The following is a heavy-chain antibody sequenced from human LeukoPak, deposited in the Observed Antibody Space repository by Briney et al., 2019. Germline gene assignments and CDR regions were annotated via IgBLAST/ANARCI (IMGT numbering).Heavy chain of an antibody. CDR2: IYPGDSDT. CDR3: ARIPSGIYDSSGYNWFDP. J-gene: IGHJ5*02. V-gene: IGHV5-51*01. D-gene: IGHD3-22*01. CDR1: GYSCTSYW. Sequence: GESLKISCKGSGYSCTSYWIGWVRQMPGKGLEWMGIIYPGDSDTRYSPSFQGQVTISADKSISTAYLQWSSLKASDTAMYYCARIPSGIYDSSGYNWFDPWGQGTLVTVSS.